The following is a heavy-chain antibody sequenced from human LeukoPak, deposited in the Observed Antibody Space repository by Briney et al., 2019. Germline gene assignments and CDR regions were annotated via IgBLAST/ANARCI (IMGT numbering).Heavy chain of an antibody. V-gene: IGHV5-51*01. CDR2: VYPGDSDT. D-gene: IGHD2-15*01. CDR3: ARARYCSGGNCYAEY. Sequence: GESLKISCKGSGYTFTTYWIGWVRQMPGKGLEWMGIVYPGDSDTRYSPSFQGQVTISADKSISTAYLQWSSLKASDTAMYYCARARYCSGGNCYAEYWGQGTLVTVSS. CDR1: GYTFTTYW. J-gene: IGHJ4*02.